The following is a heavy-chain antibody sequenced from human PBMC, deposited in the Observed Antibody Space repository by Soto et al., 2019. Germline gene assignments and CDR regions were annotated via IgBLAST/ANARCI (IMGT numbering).Heavy chain of an antibody. CDR2: INHDGSDK. D-gene: IGHD2-21*01. Sequence: EVQVVESGGGLVQPGGSLRLSCAASGFTFGIHWMTWVSQVPGKGLEWVANINHDGSDKYYVNSVKGTFIISRDNAKDSLYLQTNSLRVEDTAVYYCATSMRHTLDPWCQGTLVTVS. J-gene: IGHJ5*02. CDR1: GFTFGIHW. CDR3: ATSMRHTLDP. V-gene: IGHV3-7*01.